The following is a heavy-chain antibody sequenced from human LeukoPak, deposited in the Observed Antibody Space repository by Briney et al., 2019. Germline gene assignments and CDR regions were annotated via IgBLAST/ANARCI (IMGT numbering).Heavy chain of an antibody. V-gene: IGHV1-69*13. CDR2: IIPIFGTA. Sequence: SVKVSCKASGYTFTGCYMHWVRQAPGQGLEWMGGIIPIFGTANYAQKFQGRVTITADESTSTAYMELSSLRSEDTAVYYCARGPNDYGGKTPYYYYYYGMDVWGQGTTVTVSS. J-gene: IGHJ6*02. D-gene: IGHD4-23*01. CDR3: ARGPNDYGGKTPYYYYYYGMDV. CDR1: GYTFTGCY.